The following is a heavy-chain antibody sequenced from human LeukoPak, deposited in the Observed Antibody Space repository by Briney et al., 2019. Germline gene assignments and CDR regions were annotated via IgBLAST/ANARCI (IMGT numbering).Heavy chain of an antibody. Sequence: SETLSLTCTVSGASISNDAHHWGWIRQPPGKGLEWIGSINYSGGTHYNPSLKSRVTISADKSKNQSSLKLSSVTAADTAVYYCARLWSTDCSAGTCPHQPNYWGQGTLVTVSS. CDR2: INYSGGT. CDR1: GASISNDAHH. D-gene: IGHD2-15*01. V-gene: IGHV4-39*01. CDR3: ARLWSTDCSAGTCPHQPNY. J-gene: IGHJ4*02.